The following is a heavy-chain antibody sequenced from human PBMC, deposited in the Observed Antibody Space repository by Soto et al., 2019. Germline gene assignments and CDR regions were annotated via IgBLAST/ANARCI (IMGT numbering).Heavy chain of an antibody. D-gene: IGHD4-4*01. CDR3: AKGGQAVTARYYDYYYYMDV. Sequence: EVQLLESGGGLVQPGGSLRLSCAASGFTFSSYAMSWVRQAPGKGLERVSAISGSGGSTYYADSVKGRFTISRDNSKNTLYREMNSLRAEDTAVYYCAKGGQAVTARYYDYYYYMDVWGKGTTVTVSS. CDR1: GFTFSSYA. CDR2: ISGSGGST. J-gene: IGHJ6*03. V-gene: IGHV3-23*01.